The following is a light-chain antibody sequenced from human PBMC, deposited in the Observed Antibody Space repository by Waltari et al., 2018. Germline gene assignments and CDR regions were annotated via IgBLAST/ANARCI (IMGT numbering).Light chain of an antibody. CDR1: QSLLHRNGFNY. CDR3: MQALQTRT. Sequence: DIVMTQSPLSLPVTPGEPASISCRSSQSLLHRNGFNYLEWYLQKPGQSPQLLIYLGSNRASGVPDRVSGSGSGTDFTLKSSRVEAEDVGVYYCMQALQTRTFGQGTKVEIK. CDR2: LGS. V-gene: IGKV2-28*01. J-gene: IGKJ1*01.